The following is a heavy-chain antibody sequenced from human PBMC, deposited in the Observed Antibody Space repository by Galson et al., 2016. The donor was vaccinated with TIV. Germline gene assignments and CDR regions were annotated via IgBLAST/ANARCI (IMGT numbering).Heavy chain of an antibody. J-gene: IGHJ5*01. CDR1: GFTFDNYA. Sequence: SLRLSCAASGFTFDNYAMHWVRQGPGGGRGWVPSVPSGGGSTAYSDSVKGRFTISRDNSKKTVYLQMHSLKSEDTAMYFCAKGIAVVLGWFDSWGQGTRATVSS. CDR2: VPSGGGST. D-gene: IGHD6-19*01. CDR3: AKGIAVVLGWFDS. V-gene: IGHV3-23*01.